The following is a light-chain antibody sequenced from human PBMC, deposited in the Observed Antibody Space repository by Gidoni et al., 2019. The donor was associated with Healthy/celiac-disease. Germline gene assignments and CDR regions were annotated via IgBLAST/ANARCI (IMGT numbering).Light chain of an antibody. J-gene: IGKJ1*01. CDR3: QKNNSAPRT. V-gene: IGKV1-27*01. Sequence: DIQMTQSPSSLSASVGDRVTITCRASQGISNYLAWSQQTTWKVPKLLIYAASTLQSGVPSRFWGSGSGTDFTLTISSLQPEDVANSYCQKNNSAPRTFGQGTKVEIK. CDR1: QGISNY. CDR2: AAS.